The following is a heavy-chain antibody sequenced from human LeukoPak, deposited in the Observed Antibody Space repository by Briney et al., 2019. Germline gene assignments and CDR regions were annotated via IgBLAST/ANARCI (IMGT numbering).Heavy chain of an antibody. CDR1: GFTFSHYG. CDR3: AKDKGREGDY. V-gene: IGHV3-30*18. Sequence: GGSLRLSCAASGFTFSHYGMHWVRQAQGKGLEWVAVISSDGSEEYYADSVKGRFTISRDNCKNTLYLQMSSLRVEDTAVYYCAKDKGREGDYWGQGNLVSVSS. CDR2: ISSDGSEE. J-gene: IGHJ4*02. D-gene: IGHD1-26*01.